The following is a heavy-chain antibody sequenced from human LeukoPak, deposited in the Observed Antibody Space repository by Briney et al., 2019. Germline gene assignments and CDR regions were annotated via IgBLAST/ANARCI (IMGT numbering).Heavy chain of an antibody. CDR2: IYYSGST. J-gene: IGHJ4*02. CDR3: ARRLVYFDY. CDR1: GGSISSSSYY. Sequence: SETLSLTCTVSGGSISSSSYYWGWIRQPSGKGLEWIGSIYYSGSTYYNPSLKNRVTISADTSKNQFSLKLSSVTAADTAVYYCARRLVYFDYWGQGTLVTVSS. D-gene: IGHD2-2*01. V-gene: IGHV4-39*01.